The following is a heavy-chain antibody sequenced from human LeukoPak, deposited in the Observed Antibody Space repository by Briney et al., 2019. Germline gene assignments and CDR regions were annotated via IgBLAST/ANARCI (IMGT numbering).Heavy chain of an antibody. CDR1: GGTFSSYA. Sequence: GASVKVSCKASGGTFSSYAISWVRQAPGRGLEWMGRIIPILGIANYAQKFQGRVTITADKSTSTAYMELSSLRSEDTAVYYCARDRGVAVAGSDYWGQGTLVTVSS. CDR3: ARDRGVAVAGSDY. V-gene: IGHV1-69*04. D-gene: IGHD6-19*01. CDR2: IIPILGIA. J-gene: IGHJ4*02.